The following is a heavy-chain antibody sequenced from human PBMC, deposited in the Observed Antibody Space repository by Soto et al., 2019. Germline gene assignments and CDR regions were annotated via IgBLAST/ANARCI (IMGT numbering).Heavy chain of an antibody. D-gene: IGHD1-20*01. Sequence: EVQLVESGGGLVQPGGSLRLSCAASGFTVSSNYMSWVRQAPGKGLEWVSVIYSGGSTYYADSVKGRFTISRDNSKNTRYLQMNTLRAEDTAVYYCARSGDNWNDALDYWGQGTLVTVSS. J-gene: IGHJ4*02. CDR2: IYSGGST. V-gene: IGHV3-66*01. CDR3: ARSGDNWNDALDY. CDR1: GFTVSSNY.